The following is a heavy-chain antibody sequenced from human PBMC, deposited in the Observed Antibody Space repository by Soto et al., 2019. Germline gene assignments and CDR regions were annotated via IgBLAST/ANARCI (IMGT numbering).Heavy chain of an antibody. CDR1: GGSLSGYY. CDR2: IYHSGST. V-gene: IGHV4-34*01. CDR3: ARTRNLDV. D-gene: IGHD1-1*01. Sequence: QVQLQQWGAGLLKPSETLSLTCAVYGGSLSGYYGNWIRQSPGKGLEWIGEIYHSGSTHYNPSLKSRVTISIDSSENQFPLKMSSVTSADTAVYYSARTRNLDVWGQGTKVIVSS. J-gene: IGHJ6*02.